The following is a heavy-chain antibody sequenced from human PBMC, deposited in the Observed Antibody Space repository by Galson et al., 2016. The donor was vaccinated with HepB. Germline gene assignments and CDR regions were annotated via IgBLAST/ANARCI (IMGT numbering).Heavy chain of an antibody. D-gene: IGHD3-22*01. CDR1: GDTFSTYA. CDR2: IIPIYGTV. CDR3: ARGSWLLPFDY. Sequence: SVKVSCKAYGDTFSTYAISWVRQAPGQGLEWVGGIIPIYGTVNYAQRFKGRVTITADESTSTASMELSSLRSEDTAVYYCARGSWLLPFDYWGQGTLVNVSS. V-gene: IGHV1-69*13. J-gene: IGHJ4*02.